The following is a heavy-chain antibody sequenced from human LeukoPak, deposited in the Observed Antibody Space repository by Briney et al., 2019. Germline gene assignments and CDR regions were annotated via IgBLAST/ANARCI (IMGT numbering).Heavy chain of an antibody. CDR2: INNDGSST. D-gene: IGHD6-13*01. CDR3: ARPTKEGSSWYWWFDP. Sequence: PGGSLRLSCAASGFTFSSYWMHWVRQAPGKGLVWVSRINNDGSSTSYADSVKGRFTISRDNAKNTLYLQMNSLRAEDTAVYYCARPTKEGSSWYWWFDPWGLGTLVTVSS. CDR1: GFTFSSYW. J-gene: IGHJ5*02. V-gene: IGHV3-74*01.